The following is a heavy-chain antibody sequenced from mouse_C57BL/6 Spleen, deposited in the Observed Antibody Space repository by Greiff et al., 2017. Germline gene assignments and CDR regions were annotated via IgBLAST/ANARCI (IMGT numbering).Heavy chain of an antibody. Sequence: QVQLQQSGPGLVAPSQSLSITCTVSGFSLTSYAISWVRQPPGKGLEWLGVIWTGGGTNYNSALKSRLSISKDNSKSQVFLKMNSLQTDDTARYYCARGIYYDYDVGAMDYWGQGTSVTVSS. V-gene: IGHV2-9-1*01. CDR3: ARGIYYDYDVGAMDY. D-gene: IGHD2-4*01. CDR1: GFSLTSYA. J-gene: IGHJ4*01. CDR2: IWTGGGT.